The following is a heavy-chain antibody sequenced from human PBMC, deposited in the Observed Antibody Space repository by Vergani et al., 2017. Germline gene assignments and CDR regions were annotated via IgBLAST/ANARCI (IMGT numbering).Heavy chain of an antibody. Sequence: QVQLQESGPGLVKPSETLSLTCTVSGGSVSSGSYYWGWIRQPPGKGLEWIGSIYYSGSTYYNPSLKSRVTISVATSKNQFSLKLSSVTAAETAVYYCAREATVTTAYAFDIWGQGTMVTVSS. CDR3: AREATVTTAYAFDI. J-gene: IGHJ3*02. CDR2: IYYSGST. D-gene: IGHD4-17*01. V-gene: IGHV4-39*07. CDR1: GGSVSSGSYY.